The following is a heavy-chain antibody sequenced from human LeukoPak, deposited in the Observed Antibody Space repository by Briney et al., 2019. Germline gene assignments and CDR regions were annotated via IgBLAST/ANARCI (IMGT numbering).Heavy chain of an antibody. CDR3: AKDREQQPVPYYYYGMDV. CDR1: GFTFSSYA. J-gene: IGHJ6*02. D-gene: IGHD6-13*01. CDR2: ISGSGGST. V-gene: IGHV3-23*01. Sequence: GGSLRLSCAASGFTFSSYAMSWVRQAPGKGLEWVSAISGSGGSTYYADSVKGRFTISRDNSKNTLYLQMNSLRAEDTAVYYCAKDREQQPVPYYYYGMDVWGQGTTVTVSS.